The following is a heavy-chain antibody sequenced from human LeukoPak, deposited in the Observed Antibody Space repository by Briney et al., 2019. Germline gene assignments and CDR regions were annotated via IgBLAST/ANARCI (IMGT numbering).Heavy chain of an antibody. D-gene: IGHD6-13*01. CDR1: GGSISSYY. V-gene: IGHV4-59*01. CDR2: IYYGGST. J-gene: IGHJ3*02. Sequence: SETLSLTCTVSGGSISSYYWSWIRQPPGKGLEWIGYIYYGGSTNYNPPLKSRVTISVDTSKNQLSLKLSSVTAADTAAYYCARSTTAAPHAFDIWGQGTMVTVSS. CDR3: ARSTTAAPHAFDI.